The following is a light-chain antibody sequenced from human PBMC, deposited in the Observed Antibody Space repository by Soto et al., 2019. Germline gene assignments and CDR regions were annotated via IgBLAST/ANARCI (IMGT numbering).Light chain of an antibody. V-gene: IGKV3-20*01. J-gene: IGKJ5*01. CDR2: GAS. CDR1: QSVSID. Sequence: EIVLTQSPGTLSVSPGERATLSCRASQSVSIDLAWYQQTPGQAPRLLISGASSRATGIPDRFSGSGSGTDFTLTISRLEPEDFALYYCQQYVTSAITFGQGTRLEIK. CDR3: QQYVTSAIT.